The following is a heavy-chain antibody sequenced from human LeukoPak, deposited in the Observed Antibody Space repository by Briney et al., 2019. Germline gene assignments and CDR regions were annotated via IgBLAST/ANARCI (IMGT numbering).Heavy chain of an antibody. CDR1: GGSISSSSYY. D-gene: IGHD6-19*01. Sequence: SETLSLTCTVSGGSISSSSYYWGWIRQPPGKGLEWIGSIYYSGSTYYNPSLKSRVTISVDTSKNQFSLKLSSVTAADTAVYYCARQRLGYYFDYWGQGTLVTVSS. V-gene: IGHV4-39*01. J-gene: IGHJ4*02. CDR3: ARQRLGYYFDY. CDR2: IYYSGST.